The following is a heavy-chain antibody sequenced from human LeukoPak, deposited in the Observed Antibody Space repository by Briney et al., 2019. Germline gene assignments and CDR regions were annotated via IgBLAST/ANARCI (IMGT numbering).Heavy chain of an antibody. D-gene: IGHD2-15*01. CDR3: ARGQIDIVVVVAATPSDAFDI. Sequence: GGSLRLSCAASGFTFSSYAMHWVRQAPGKGLEWVAVISYDGSNKYYADSVKGRFTISRDNSKNTLYLQMNSLRAEDTAVYYCARGQIDIVVVVAATPSDAFDIWGQGTMVTVSS. CDR2: ISYDGSNK. V-gene: IGHV3-30*04. CDR1: GFTFSSYA. J-gene: IGHJ3*02.